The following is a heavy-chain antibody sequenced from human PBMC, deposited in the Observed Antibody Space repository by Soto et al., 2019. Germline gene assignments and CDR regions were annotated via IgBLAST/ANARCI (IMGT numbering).Heavy chain of an antibody. CDR3: AREERKGIISWFDP. J-gene: IGHJ5*02. Sequence: SETLSLTCTVPGGSVSGVDYFWSWIRQSPGKGLEWIGYIYYTGITHLNPSLKSRLTMAVDTSKNEFSLKLTSVSAADTAVYFCAREERKGIISWFDPWGQGTPVTVSS. D-gene: IGHD2-21*01. CDR2: IYYTGIT. CDR1: GGSVSGVDYF. V-gene: IGHV4-30-4*01.